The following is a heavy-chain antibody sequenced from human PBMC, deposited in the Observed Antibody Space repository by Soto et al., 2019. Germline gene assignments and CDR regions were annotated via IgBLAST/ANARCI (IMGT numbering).Heavy chain of an antibody. Sequence: QVQLQQWGAGLLKPSETLSLTCAISGGSFSGYYWSWIRQPPGKGLEWIGEINHDGITNYNPSLKSRVTISLDPSKNHFSLKLTSVTAADTAVYYCAGRYCAGGSCYRPWGQGTLVTVSS. CDR1: GGSFSGYY. D-gene: IGHD2-15*01. V-gene: IGHV4-34*01. CDR2: INHDGIT. CDR3: AGRYCAGGSCYRP. J-gene: IGHJ4*02.